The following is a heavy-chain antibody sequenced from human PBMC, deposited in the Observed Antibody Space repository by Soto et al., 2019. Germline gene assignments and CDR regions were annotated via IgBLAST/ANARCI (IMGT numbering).Heavy chain of an antibody. D-gene: IGHD6-19*01. CDR1: GYTFTKFH. J-gene: IGHJ4*02. CDR2: IDPSGGVT. Sequence: ASVKVSCKASGYTFTKFHIHWLLQAPGQGLEWMGMIDPSGGVTRDAQRFQGRITMTSDTSTSSVYMELRGLTSEDTAVYYCARGIAVAGPPVWGQGTLVTVSS. CDR3: ARGIAVAGPPV. V-gene: IGHV1-46*01.